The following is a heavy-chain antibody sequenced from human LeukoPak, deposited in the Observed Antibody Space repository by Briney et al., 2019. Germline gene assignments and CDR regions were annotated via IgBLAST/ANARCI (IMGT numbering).Heavy chain of an antibody. CDR2: ISSSSSYI. Sequence: RPGGSLRLSCAASGFTFSSYSMNWVRQAPGKGLEWVSSISSSSSYIYYADSVKGRFTISRDNAKNSLYLQMNSLRAEDTAVYYCARGGSTSCYSFDYWGQGTLVTVSS. V-gene: IGHV3-21*01. D-gene: IGHD2-2*01. CDR1: GFTFSSYS. J-gene: IGHJ4*02. CDR3: ARGGSTSCYSFDY.